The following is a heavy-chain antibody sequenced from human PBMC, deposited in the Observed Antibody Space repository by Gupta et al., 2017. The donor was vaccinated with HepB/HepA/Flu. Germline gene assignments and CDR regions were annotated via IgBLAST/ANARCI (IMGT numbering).Heavy chain of an antibody. J-gene: IGHJ6*02. CDR3: AKGGYCSSTSCYEGYYGMDV. D-gene: IGHD2-2*01. Sequence: QVQLVESGGGVVQPGRSLRLSCSASGFPFSSYGMHWVRQAPGKGLEWVAVISYDGSNKYYADSVKGRFTISRDNSKNTLYLQRNSLRAEETAVYYCAKGGYCSSTSCYEGYYGMDVWGQGTTVTVSS. CDR1: GFPFSSYG. V-gene: IGHV3-30*18. CDR2: ISYDGSNK.